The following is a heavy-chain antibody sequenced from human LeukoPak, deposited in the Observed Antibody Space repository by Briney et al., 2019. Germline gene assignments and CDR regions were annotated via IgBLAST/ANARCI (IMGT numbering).Heavy chain of an antibody. V-gene: IGHV3-7*01. CDR3: ARERRGGDTFDI. CDR1: GFTLSSNW. CDR2: IKQDGSDK. D-gene: IGHD3-10*01. J-gene: IGHJ3*02. Sequence: AGGSLRLSCAASGFTLSSNWMSWVRQAPGKGLEWVANIKQDGSDKYYVDSVKGRFTISKDNAKNSLYLQMNSLRAEDTVVYYCARERRGGDTFDIWGQGTMVTVSS.